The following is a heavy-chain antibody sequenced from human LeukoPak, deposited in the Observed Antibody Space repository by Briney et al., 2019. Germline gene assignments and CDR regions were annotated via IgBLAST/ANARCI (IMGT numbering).Heavy chain of an antibody. D-gene: IGHD3-3*01. CDR2: LSSSGSAF. CDR3: ARSARLMKGVVEVTALDD. V-gene: IGHV3-48*03. Sequence: GGSLRLSCVDSGFTFRSYEMDWVRQAPGKGLEWIAYLSSSGSAFSYADSVKGRFTIARDNAKNSVYLEMNSLRADDTAVYYCARSARLMKGVVEVTALDDWGQGTLVTVSS. CDR1: GFTFRSYE. J-gene: IGHJ4*02.